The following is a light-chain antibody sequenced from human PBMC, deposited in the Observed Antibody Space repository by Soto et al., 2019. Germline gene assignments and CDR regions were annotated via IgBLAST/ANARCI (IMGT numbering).Light chain of an antibody. CDR1: QSVDNR. CDR3: QHYSPSPVT. Sequence: EVVLTQSPGTLSLSPGERATLSCRASQSVDNRLAWYQQKTGQPPRLLIFDASSRATDIPDRFSGRGSGTDFSLTITRLAPEDFALYYCQHYSPSPVTFGQGTKVDI. V-gene: IGKV3-20*01. J-gene: IGKJ1*01. CDR2: DAS.